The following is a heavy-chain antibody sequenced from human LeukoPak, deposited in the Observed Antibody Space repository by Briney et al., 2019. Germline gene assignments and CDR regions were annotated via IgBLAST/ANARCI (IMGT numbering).Heavy chain of an antibody. D-gene: IGHD3-22*01. V-gene: IGHV1-2*06. J-gene: IGHJ4*02. CDR1: GYTFTGYY. Sequence: ASVKVSCKASGYTFTGYYMHWVRQAPGQGLEWMGRTNPNSGGTNYAQKFQGRVTMTRDTSISTAYMELGRLRSDDTAVYYCARGFAYYYDSSGLGYWGQGTLVTVSS. CDR3: ARGFAYYYDSSGLGY. CDR2: TNPNSGGT.